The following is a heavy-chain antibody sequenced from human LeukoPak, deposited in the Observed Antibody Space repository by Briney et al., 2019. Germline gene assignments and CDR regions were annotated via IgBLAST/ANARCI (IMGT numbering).Heavy chain of an antibody. V-gene: IGHV3-7*01. CDR1: GFTFSSYW. CDR2: IKQDGSEK. D-gene: IGHD3-3*01. J-gene: IGHJ3*02. Sequence: SGGSLRLSCAASGFTFSSYWMSWVRQAPGKGLEWVANIKQDGSEKYYVDSVKGRFTISRDNAKNSLYLQMNSLRAEDTAVYYCAREKSDLITIFGVVILGGAFDIWGQGTMVTVSS. CDR3: AREKSDLITIFGVVILGGAFDI.